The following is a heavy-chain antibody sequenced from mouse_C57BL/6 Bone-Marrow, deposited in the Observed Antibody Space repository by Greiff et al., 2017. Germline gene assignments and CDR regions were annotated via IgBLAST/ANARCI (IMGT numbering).Heavy chain of an antibody. Sequence: QVQLQQSGAELMKPGASVKLSCKATGYTFTGYWIEWVKQRPGHGLEWIGEILPGSGSTYYNEKVKGKATFTADTTDNTAYMQLSSLTTEDSAVYYCARDSHYMGSSCGYFDNWGQGTTLTVSS. D-gene: IGHD1-1*01. V-gene: IGHV1-9*01. J-gene: IGHJ2*01. CDR1: GYTFTGYW. CDR2: ILPGSGST. CDR3: ARDSHYMGSSCGYFDN.